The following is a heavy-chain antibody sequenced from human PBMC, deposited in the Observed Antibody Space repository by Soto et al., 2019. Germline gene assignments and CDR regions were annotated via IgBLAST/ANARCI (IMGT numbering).Heavy chain of an antibody. CDR2: IIPIFATV. Sequence: QVRLVQSGSEVKKPGSSVKVSCKASGGSFSSNPISWVRQAPGQGLEWMAGIIPIFATVHYAQKFQGRVTITADESTSTAYMELTSLRSEDTAVYFCARGGRGYSSAPRYYFEYWGQGTLVTVSS. V-gene: IGHV1-69*01. D-gene: IGHD5-18*01. CDR1: GGSFSSNP. J-gene: IGHJ4*02. CDR3: ARGGRGYSSAPRYYFEY.